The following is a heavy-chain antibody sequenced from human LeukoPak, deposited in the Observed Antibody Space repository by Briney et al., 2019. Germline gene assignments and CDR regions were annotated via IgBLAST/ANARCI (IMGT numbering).Heavy chain of an antibody. CDR3: ARDPYSGSYSPAVYYYYMDV. V-gene: IGHV3-21*06. CDR2: TTSSSSYI. CDR1: GFTFSAYT. D-gene: IGHD1-26*01. J-gene: IGHJ6*03. Sequence: PGGSLRLSCAASGFTFSAYTMNWVRQAPGKGLEWVSSTTSSSSYIYYADSVKGRFTISRDNAKNSLYLQMDSLRAEDTAVYYCARDPYSGSYSPAVYYYYMDVWGKGTTVTVSS.